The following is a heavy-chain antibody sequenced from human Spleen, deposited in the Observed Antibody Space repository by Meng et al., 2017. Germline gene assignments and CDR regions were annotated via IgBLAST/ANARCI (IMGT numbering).Heavy chain of an antibody. Sequence: QAQLRQWGAGLLKPSETLPLTCVVSGGSFSDYYWSLIRQPPGKGLEWIGEINHSGSTNYNPSLESRATISVDTSQNNLSLKLSSVTAADSAVYYCARGPTSMAHDFDYWGQGTLVTVSS. V-gene: IGHV4-34*01. CDR1: GGSFSDYY. J-gene: IGHJ4*02. CDR2: INHSGST. D-gene: IGHD5-24*01. CDR3: ARGPTSMAHDFDY.